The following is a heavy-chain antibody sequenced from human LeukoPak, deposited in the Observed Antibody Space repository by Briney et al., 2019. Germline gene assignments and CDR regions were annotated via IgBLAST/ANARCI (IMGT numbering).Heavy chain of an antibody. V-gene: IGHV1-3*01. Sequence: ASVKVSCKASGYTFTSYAMHWVGQAPGQRLEWMGWINAGNGNTKYSQKFQGRVTITRDTSASTAYMELSSLRSEDTAVYYCTLQRVGELCFDYWGQGTLVTVSS. CDR1: GYTFTSYA. J-gene: IGHJ4*02. D-gene: IGHD3-16*01. CDR2: INAGNGNT. CDR3: TLQRVGELCFDY.